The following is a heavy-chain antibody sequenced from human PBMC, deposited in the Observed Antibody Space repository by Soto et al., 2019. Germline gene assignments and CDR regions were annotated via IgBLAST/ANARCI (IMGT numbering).Heavy chain of an antibody. D-gene: IGHD6-19*01. CDR1: GGSISSGGYF. CDR2: IYHSGNI. CDR3: ARLFLLVCGWYVIGAFDF. V-gene: IGHV4-31*03. Sequence: TLSLTCTVSGGSISSGGYFWTWIRQQTGKGLEWIGYIYHSGNIHYNPSLKGRVSMAVDMTRDLFSLKLSSVSAADTAVYYCARLFLLVCGWYVIGAFDFWGQGTMVTVSS. J-gene: IGHJ3*01.